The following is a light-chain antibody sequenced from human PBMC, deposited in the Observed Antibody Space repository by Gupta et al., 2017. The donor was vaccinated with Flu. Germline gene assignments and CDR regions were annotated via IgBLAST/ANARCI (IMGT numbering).Light chain of an antibody. CDR3: CSCVGSKTGV. J-gene: IGLJ3*02. V-gene: IGLV2-23*01. CDR2: EDS. Sequence: SALTQPASVSGSPGQSITISCTGTSSDVGSYCFVSWYHQRPDKAPTLVLHEDSKRPAGVSNRFSGSRAGNTASLTISGHQAEDEADYFCCSCVGSKTGVFGGGTRMTVL. CDR1: SSDVGSYCF.